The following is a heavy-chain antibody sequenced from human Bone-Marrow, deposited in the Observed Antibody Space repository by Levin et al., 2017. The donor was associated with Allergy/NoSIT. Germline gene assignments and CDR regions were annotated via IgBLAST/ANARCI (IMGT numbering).Heavy chain of an antibody. CDR2: IYHTGGT. Sequence: PSETLSLTCTVSGASVSSHYWSWIRQPPGKGLELIGYIYHTGGTTYNPSLKSRVTISADTSKNQFSLTLISVTAADTAMYFCARGNTIFFYMDVWGKGTTVTVSS. D-gene: IGHD3-3*01. V-gene: IGHV4-59*02. CDR1: GASVSSHY. J-gene: IGHJ6*03. CDR3: ARGNTIFFYMDV.